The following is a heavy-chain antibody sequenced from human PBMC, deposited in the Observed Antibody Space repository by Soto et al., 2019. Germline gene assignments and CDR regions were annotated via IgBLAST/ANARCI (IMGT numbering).Heavy chain of an antibody. V-gene: IGHV5-51*07. CDR3: ARGISGRSAADYFDP. Sequence: GESLTLSCTVCGNRFPPCGSAWVHRIPGKGLEWMGIIHPADSDTTYSPSFQGQVTISADMSISTAYLRWRSLKASDTAIYYCARGISGRSAADYFDPCGQGPLVTVSS. D-gene: IGHD6-25*01. CDR2: IHPADSDT. CDR1: GNRFPPCG. J-gene: IGHJ5*02.